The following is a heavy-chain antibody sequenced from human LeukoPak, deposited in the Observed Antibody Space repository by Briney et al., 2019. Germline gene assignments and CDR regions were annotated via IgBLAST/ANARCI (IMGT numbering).Heavy chain of an antibody. CDR1: GFTFSSYA. J-gene: IGHJ4*02. D-gene: IGHD6-13*01. Sequence: PGGSLRLSCAASGFTFSSYAMSWVRQAPGKGLEWVSAISGSGGSTYYADSVKGRFTISRDNAKNSLYLQMNSLRVEDSAVYYCARDSGSSWREGLNYWGQGTLVTVSS. V-gene: IGHV3-23*01. CDR2: ISGSGGST. CDR3: ARDSGSSWREGLNY.